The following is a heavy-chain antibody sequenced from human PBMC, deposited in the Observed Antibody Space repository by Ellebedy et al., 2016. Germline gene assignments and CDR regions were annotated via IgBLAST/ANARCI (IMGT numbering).Heavy chain of an antibody. CDR1: GFTFDDYG. Sequence: GGSLRLXCAASGFTFDDYGMSWVRQAPGKGLEWVSGINWNGGSTAYADSVKGRFTISRDNAKNSLYLQMNSLRAEDTALYHCARAPAASNIHYYYGMDVWGQGTNVTVSS. CDR2: INWNGGST. V-gene: IGHV3-20*01. CDR3: ARAPAASNIHYYYGMDV. D-gene: IGHD2-2*01. J-gene: IGHJ6*02.